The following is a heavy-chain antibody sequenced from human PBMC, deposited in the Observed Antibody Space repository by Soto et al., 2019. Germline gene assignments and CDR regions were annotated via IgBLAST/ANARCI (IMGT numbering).Heavy chain of an antibody. CDR3: ASLGGQLAPLDY. D-gene: IGHD6-6*01. CDR2: IIPIFGTA. Sequence: SVKVSCKASGGTFSSYAISWVRQAPGQGLEWMGGIIPIFGTANYAQKFQGRVTTTADESTSTAYMELSSLRSEDTAVYYCASLGGQLAPLDYWGQGTLVTVPS. CDR1: GGTFSSYA. V-gene: IGHV1-69*13. J-gene: IGHJ4*02.